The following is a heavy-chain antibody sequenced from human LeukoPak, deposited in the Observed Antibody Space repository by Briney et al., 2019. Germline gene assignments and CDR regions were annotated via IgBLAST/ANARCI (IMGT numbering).Heavy chain of an antibody. Sequence: QPGGSLRLSCTASGFTFSSYWVHWVRQTQEKGLVWVSRINRDGSVTDYADSVKGRFTISRDNAKNTLYLQMHSLRVEDTAVYHCARDLRGIHDYWGQGTLVTVSS. V-gene: IGHV3-74*01. J-gene: IGHJ4*02. D-gene: IGHD3-16*01. CDR3: ARDLRGIHDY. CDR2: INRDGSVT. CDR1: GFTFSSYW.